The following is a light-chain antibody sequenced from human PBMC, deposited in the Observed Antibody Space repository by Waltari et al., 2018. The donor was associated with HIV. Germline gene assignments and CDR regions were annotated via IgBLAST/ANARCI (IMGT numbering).Light chain of an antibody. J-gene: IGLJ3*02. V-gene: IGLV1-51*01. Sequence: QSVLTQPPSVSAASRQKVTIPSSASSPNIGNNFVPWYQQPPGIAPKLPIYDNTKRPSGNPDRFSGSKSGTSATLASTGLQTGDEADYYCGTWDGSLNVWVFGGGTKVTV. CDR3: GTWDGSLNVWV. CDR1: SPNIGNNF. CDR2: DNT.